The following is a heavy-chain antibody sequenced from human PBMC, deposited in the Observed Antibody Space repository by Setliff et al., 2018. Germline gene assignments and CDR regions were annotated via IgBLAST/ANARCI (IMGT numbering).Heavy chain of an antibody. J-gene: IGHJ4*02. D-gene: IGHD1-7*01. Sequence: SETLSLTCTVSGGSISSSDFYWGWIRQPPGKGLEWIGGIYYSGTTYYNPSLKSPVTISIDTSKNQFSLKLTSVTAADTAVYYCARTGTYRYFDSWGQGTRVTVSS. CDR2: IYYSGTT. CDR1: GGSISSSDFY. CDR3: ARTGTYRYFDS. V-gene: IGHV4-39*01.